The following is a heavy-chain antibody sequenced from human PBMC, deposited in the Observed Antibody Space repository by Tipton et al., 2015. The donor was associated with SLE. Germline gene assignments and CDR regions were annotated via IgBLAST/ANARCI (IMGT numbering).Heavy chain of an antibody. J-gene: IGHJ6*03. Sequence: SLRLSCEASGFTFNVYAIHWVRQAPGKGLEYVAGISSDGGSTSYADTVKGRFTISRDNSKKTLFLQMGSLRAEDTAVYYCAKDLPYSTMVRGVIWYYYYMDVWGKGTTVTVSS. CDR3: AKDLPYSTMVRGVIWYYYYMDV. V-gene: IGHV3-64*02. CDR2: ISSDGGST. D-gene: IGHD3-10*01. CDR1: GFTFNVYA.